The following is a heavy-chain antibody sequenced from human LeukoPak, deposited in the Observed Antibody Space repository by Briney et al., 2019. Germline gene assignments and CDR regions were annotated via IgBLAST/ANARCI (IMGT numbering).Heavy chain of an antibody. D-gene: IGHD6-19*01. CDR2: IYYSGST. Sequence: SETLSLTCTVSGGSISSYYWSWIRQPPGKGLEWIGYIYYSGSTNYNPSLKSRVTISVDTSKNQFSLKLSSVTAADTAVYYCARSWYSSGWPPGDWFDPWGQGTLVTVSS. J-gene: IGHJ5*02. CDR1: GGSISSYY. CDR3: ARSWYSSGWPPGDWFDP. V-gene: IGHV4-59*01.